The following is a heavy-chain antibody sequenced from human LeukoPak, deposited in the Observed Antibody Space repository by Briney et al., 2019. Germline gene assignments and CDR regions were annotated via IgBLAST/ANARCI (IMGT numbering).Heavy chain of an antibody. V-gene: IGHV3-23*01. CDR2: ISTSGDGT. J-gene: IGHJ2*01. CDR1: GFTFSSHG. D-gene: IGHD1-26*01. Sequence: PGGSPRLSCAASGFTFSSHGMSWVRQTPGKGLEWVSSISTSGDGTVYADSVKGRVTISRDNSKNTLYLQMNSLRAEDTAVYSCAKNLLGSGAYSWYFDLWGRGTLVTVSS. CDR3: AKNLLGSGAYSWYFDL.